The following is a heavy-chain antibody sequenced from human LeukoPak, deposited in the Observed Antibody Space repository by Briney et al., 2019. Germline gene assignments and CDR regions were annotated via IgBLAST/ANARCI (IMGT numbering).Heavy chain of an antibody. CDR2: ISSSGSTI. CDR3: VREGYYDSSGYLGVFDY. Sequence: PGGSLRLSCAASGFTFSSYEMNWVRQAPGKGLEWVSYISSSGSTIYYADSVKGRFTISRDNAKNSVYLQMKSLRAEDTAVYYCVREGYYDSSGYLGVFDYWGQGTLVTVSS. J-gene: IGHJ4*02. D-gene: IGHD3-22*01. V-gene: IGHV3-48*03. CDR1: GFTFSSYE.